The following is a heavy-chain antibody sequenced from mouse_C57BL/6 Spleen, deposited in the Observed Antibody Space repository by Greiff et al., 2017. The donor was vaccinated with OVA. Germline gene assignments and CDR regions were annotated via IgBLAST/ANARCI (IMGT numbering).Heavy chain of an antibody. D-gene: IGHD1-1*01. Sequence: QVQLQESGAELVRPGSSVKLSCKASGYTFTSYWMDWVKQRPGQGLEWIGNIYPSDSETHYNQKFKDKATLTVDKSSSTAYMQLSSLTSEDSAVYYCARGLLGAMDYWGQGTSVTVSS. V-gene: IGHV1-61*01. J-gene: IGHJ4*01. CDR2: IYPSDSET. CDR1: GYTFTSYW. CDR3: ARGLLGAMDY.